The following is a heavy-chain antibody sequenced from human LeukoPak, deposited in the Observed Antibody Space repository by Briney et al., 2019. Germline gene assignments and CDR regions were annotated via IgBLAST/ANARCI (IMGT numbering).Heavy chain of an antibody. D-gene: IGHD3-22*01. J-gene: IGHJ3*02. CDR3: ASAHYDSSGYNPPDAFDI. CDR1: GYSFTSYW. V-gene: IGHV5-51*01. Sequence: GESLKISCKGSGYSFTSYWIGWVRQMPGKGLEWMGIIYPGDSDTRYSPSFQGQVTISAGKSISTAYLQWSSLKASDTAMYYCASAHYDSSGYNPPDAFDIWGQGTMVTVSS. CDR2: IYPGDSDT.